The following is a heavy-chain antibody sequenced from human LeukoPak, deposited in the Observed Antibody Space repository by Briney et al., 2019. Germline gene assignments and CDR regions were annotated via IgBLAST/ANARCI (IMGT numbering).Heavy chain of an antibody. V-gene: IGHV4-61*01. D-gene: IGHD3-10*01. CDR1: GVSVRSDSYY. Sequence: SSETLSLTCTVSGVSVRSDSYYWTWIRQPPGKGLEWIGYLYYSGSTNYNPSLKSRVTISVDTSKNQFSLRLLSVTAADTAVYYCARGALLWFGSTWFDPWGQGTLVTVSS. J-gene: IGHJ5*02. CDR3: ARGALLWFGSTWFDP. CDR2: LYYSGST.